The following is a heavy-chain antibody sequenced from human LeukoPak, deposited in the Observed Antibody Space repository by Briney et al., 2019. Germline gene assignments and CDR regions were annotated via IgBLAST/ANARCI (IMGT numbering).Heavy chain of an antibody. CDR3: ARVLSGRLSIYYYYYMDV. CDR1: GVSISNYY. Sequence: SETLSLTCTVSGVSISNYYWSWIRQPPGKRLEWIGYMYNSGSANYSPSLKSRVTISVDTSKNQFSLKLSSVTAADTAVYYCARVLSGRLSIYYYYYMDVWGKGTTVTVSS. J-gene: IGHJ6*03. V-gene: IGHV4-59*08. D-gene: IGHD2-15*01. CDR2: MYNSGSA.